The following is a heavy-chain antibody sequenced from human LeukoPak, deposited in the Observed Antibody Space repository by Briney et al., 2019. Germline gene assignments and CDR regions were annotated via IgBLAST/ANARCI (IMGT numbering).Heavy chain of an antibody. CDR2: ISYDGSNK. D-gene: IGHD5-12*01. CDR3: AKVRGYSKTYFDY. J-gene: IGHJ4*02. V-gene: IGHV3-30*18. CDR1: GFTFSSYG. Sequence: GRSLRLSCAASGFTFSSYGMHWVRQAPGKGLEWVAVISYDGSNKYYADSVKGRFTISRDNSKNTLHLQMNSLRAEDTAVYYCAKVRGYSKTYFDYWGQGTLVTVSS.